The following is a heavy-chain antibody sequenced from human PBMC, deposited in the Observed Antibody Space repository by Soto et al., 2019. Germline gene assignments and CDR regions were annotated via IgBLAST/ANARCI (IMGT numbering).Heavy chain of an antibody. Sequence: GGSLRLSCAASGFTFSSYAMHWVRQAPGKGLEWVTVISYDGSNKYYADSVKGRFTISRDNSKNTLYLQMNSLRAEDTAVYYCARYSSPSGSLSNWGQGXLVTVSS. CDR3: ARYSSPSGSLSN. V-gene: IGHV3-30-3*01. CDR1: GFTFSSYA. D-gene: IGHD6-13*01. J-gene: IGHJ4*02. CDR2: ISYDGSNK.